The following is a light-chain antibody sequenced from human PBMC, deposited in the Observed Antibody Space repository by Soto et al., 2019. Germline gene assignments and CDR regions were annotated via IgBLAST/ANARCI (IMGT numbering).Light chain of an antibody. CDR3: QQYHIWPPWT. CDR2: GAS. V-gene: IGKV3-15*01. Sequence: EIVMTQSPDTLSVSPWELATLSCMVSQSIRSNLAWYQQRPGQAPRLLMYGASTRADGIPARFTGSGSGTEFTLTISSLQSEDFAVYYCQQYHIWPPWTSGQGTKVDIK. J-gene: IGKJ1*01. CDR1: QSIRSN.